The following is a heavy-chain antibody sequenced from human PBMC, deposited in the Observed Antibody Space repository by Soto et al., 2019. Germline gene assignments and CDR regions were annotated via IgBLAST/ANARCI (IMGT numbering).Heavy chain of an antibody. Sequence: SETRALTCTVAGASIGGFDWSWIRQTPGKGLDLIAYLYHSASTNYNASLQSRVTVSSDMSKNQLSLKLSSVTAADTAIYYCARHTPYPSSWTPNFDSWGQGALLTVSS. CDR1: GASIGGFD. CDR2: LYHSAST. D-gene: IGHD6-13*01. J-gene: IGHJ4*02. V-gene: IGHV4-59*08. CDR3: ARHTPYPSSWTPNFDS.